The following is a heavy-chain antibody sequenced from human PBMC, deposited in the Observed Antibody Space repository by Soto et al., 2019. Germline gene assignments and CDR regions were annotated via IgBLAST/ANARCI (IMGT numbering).Heavy chain of an antibody. V-gene: IGHV1-69*02. CDR1: GGTFSSYT. CDR3: ARVGPLLWFGESYYMDV. CDR2: IIPILGIA. J-gene: IGHJ6*03. Sequence: GASVKVSCKASGGTFSSYTISWVRQAPGQGLEWMGRIIPILGIANYAQKFQGRVTITADKSTSTAYMELSSLRSEDTAVYYCARVGPLLWFGESYYMDVWGKGTTVTVAS. D-gene: IGHD3-10*01.